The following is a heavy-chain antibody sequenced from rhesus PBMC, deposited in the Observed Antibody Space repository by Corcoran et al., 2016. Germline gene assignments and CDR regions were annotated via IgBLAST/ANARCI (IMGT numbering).Heavy chain of an antibody. V-gene: IGHV4-173*01. Sequence: QLQLQESGPGLVKPSETLSLTCAVSGGSISSNYWSWIRQPPGKGLEWIGRISCSGGSTDYNPSLKSSVTISTDTSKNQFSLKLSSVTAADTAVYYCASNSGSWNLGDAFDFWGQGLRVTVSS. CDR1: GGSISSNY. CDR2: ISCSGGST. J-gene: IGHJ3*01. CDR3: ASNSGSWNLGDAFDF. D-gene: IGHD6-25*01.